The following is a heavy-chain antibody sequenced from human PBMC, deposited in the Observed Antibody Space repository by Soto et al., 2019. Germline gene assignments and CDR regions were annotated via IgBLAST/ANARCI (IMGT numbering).Heavy chain of an antibody. Sequence: ASVKVSCKASGYTFTSYAMHWARQAPGQRLEWMGWINAGNGNTKYSQKFQGRVTITRDTSASTAYMELSSLRSEDTAVYYCARTYCSSTSCYGYYYYYMDVWGKGTTVTVSS. D-gene: IGHD2-2*01. CDR3: ARTYCSSTSCYGYYYYYMDV. J-gene: IGHJ6*03. CDR2: INAGNGNT. CDR1: GYTFTSYA. V-gene: IGHV1-3*01.